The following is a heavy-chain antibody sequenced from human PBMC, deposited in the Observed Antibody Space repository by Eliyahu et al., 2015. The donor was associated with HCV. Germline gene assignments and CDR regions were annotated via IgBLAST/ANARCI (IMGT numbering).Heavy chain of an antibody. CDR3: TRGRLDIGDV. J-gene: IGHJ6*02. CDR2: INCDGSRT. D-gene: IGHD2-2*03. V-gene: IGHV3-74*01. Sequence: EVQLVESGGGLVQSGGSLRLSCAASGFXFXGDWXXWVRQAPGKGLVWVSRINCDGSRTDYGDSVRGRFTISRDNAKNTLYLQMNSLRAEDTAVYYCTRGRLDIGDVWGQGTTVTVSS. CDR1: GFXFXGDW.